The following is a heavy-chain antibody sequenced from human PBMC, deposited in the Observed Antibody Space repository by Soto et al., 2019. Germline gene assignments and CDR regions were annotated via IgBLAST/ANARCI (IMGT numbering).Heavy chain of an antibody. V-gene: IGHV6-1*01. D-gene: IGHD1-7*01. CDR1: GDSVSSNSAA. CDR2: TYYRSRRYN. Sequence: SQTLSLTCAISGDSVSSNSAAWNWIRQSTSRDLEWLGRTYYRSRRYNDYAVSVKSRITVNPDTSKNQFSLPLTSVTPSDTAVYYCAGTSSLQWYYMDVWDEGTKGTVSS. CDR3: AGTSSLQWYYMDV. J-gene: IGHJ6*03.